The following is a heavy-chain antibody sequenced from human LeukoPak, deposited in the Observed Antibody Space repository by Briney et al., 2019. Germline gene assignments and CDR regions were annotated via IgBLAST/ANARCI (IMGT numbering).Heavy chain of an antibody. J-gene: IGHJ6*02. CDR1: GFTFSSYG. CDR2: ISYDGSNK. D-gene: IGHD2-21*01. Sequence: PGRSLRLSCAASGFTFSSYGMHWVRQAPGKGLEWVAVISYDGSNKYYADSVKGRFTISRDNSKNTLYLQMNSLRAEDTAVYYCARDRGAAIPYYGMDVWGQGTTVTVSS. CDR3: ARDRGAAIPYYGMDV. V-gene: IGHV3-30*03.